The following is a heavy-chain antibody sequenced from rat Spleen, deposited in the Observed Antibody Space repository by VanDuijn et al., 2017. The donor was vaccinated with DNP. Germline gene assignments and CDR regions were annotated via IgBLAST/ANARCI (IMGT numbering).Heavy chain of an antibody. V-gene: IGHV5-17*01. CDR3: ATGSSYGFAN. J-gene: IGHJ3*01. CDR1: GLTFSDYA. Sequence: EVQLVESGGGLVQPGRSLKLSCAASGLTFSDYAMAWVRQAPKKGLEWVATISYNGGTPYYRDSVKGRFTMSSDDARSTLYLQMDSLRSEDTATYYCATGSSYGFANWGQGTLVTVSS. CDR2: ISYNGGTP. D-gene: IGHD1-2*01.